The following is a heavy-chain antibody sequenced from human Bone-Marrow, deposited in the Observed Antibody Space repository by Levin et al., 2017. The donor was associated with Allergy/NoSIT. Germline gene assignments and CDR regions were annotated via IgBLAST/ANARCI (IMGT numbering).Heavy chain of an antibody. V-gene: IGHV3-23*01. Sequence: GGSLRLSCTASGLTFSSYAMSWVRQAPGKGLECVSDISGSGESTHYADSVKGRFTISRDASKNTLYLQMNSLRADDTAVYYCAKLKGKVLWGQGTQVTVSS. CDR2: ISGSGEST. CDR3: AKLKGKVL. J-gene: IGHJ4*02. CDR1: GLTFSSYA. D-gene: IGHD3-10*01.